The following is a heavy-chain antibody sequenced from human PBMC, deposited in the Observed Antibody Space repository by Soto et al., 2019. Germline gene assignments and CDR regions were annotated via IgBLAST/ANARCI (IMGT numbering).Heavy chain of an antibody. J-gene: IGHJ6*03. CDR2: IFSNDEK. CDR3: ARDLSIAAAGDYYYYYRDV. CDR1: GLSLSNARMG. D-gene: IGHD6-13*01. Sequence: GPTLVNPTETLTLTCTASGLSLSNARMGVSWIRQPPGKALEWLAHIFSNDEKSYSTSLKSRLTISKDTSKSQVVLTMTNMDPVDTATYYCARDLSIAAAGDYYYYYRDVWGKGTTVTVS. V-gene: IGHV2-26*01.